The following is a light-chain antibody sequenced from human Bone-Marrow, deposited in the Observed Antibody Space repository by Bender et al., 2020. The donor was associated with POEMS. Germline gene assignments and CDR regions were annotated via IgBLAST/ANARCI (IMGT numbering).Light chain of an antibody. Sequence: SDELTQPPSVSVSPGQTARITCSGDALPKQYAYWYQQKPGQAPVVVIYKDNERPSGIPERFSGSISGTTVTLTISGVQAEDEADYHCQSADSSGSYVIFGGGTKLTVL. J-gene: IGLJ2*01. CDR2: KDN. CDR1: ALPKQY. CDR3: QSADSSGSYVI. V-gene: IGLV3-25*03.